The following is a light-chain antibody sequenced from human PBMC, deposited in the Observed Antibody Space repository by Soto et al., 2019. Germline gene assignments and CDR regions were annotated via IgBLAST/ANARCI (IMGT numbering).Light chain of an antibody. CDR2: GAS. CDR1: QSVSSSY. J-gene: IGKJ1*01. Sequence: EIGLTQSPGTLSLSPGERATLSCRARQSVSSSYLAWYQQKPGQAHRLLIYGASSRATGIPDRFSGSGSVTDFTLTISRLEPEDFAVYYCQQYGSSPGKFGQGNKVEI. V-gene: IGKV3-20*01. CDR3: QQYGSSPGK.